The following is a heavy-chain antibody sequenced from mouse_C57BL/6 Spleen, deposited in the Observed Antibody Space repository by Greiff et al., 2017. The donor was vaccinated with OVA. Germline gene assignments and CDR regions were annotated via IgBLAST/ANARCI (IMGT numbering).Heavy chain of an antibody. J-gene: IGHJ4*01. D-gene: IGHD2-3*01. Sequence: VQLVESGPGLVAPSQRLSITCTVSGFSLTSYAISWVRQPPGKGLEWLGVIWTGGGTNYNSALKSRLSISKDNSKSQVFLKMNSLQTDDTARYYCARIWDGYYYAMDYWGQGTSVTVSS. CDR2: IWTGGGT. CDR3: ARIWDGYYYAMDY. CDR1: GFSLTSYA. V-gene: IGHV2-9-1*01.